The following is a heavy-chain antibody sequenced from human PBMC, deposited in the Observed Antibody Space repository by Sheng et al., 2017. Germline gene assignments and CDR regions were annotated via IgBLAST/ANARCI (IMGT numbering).Heavy chain of an antibody. V-gene: IGHV3-30*02. CDR1: GFTFSSYG. Sequence: QVQLVESGGGVVQPGGSLRLSCAASGFTFSSYGMHWVRQAPGKGLEWVAFIRYDGSNKYYADSVKGRFTISRDNSKNTLYLQMNSLRAEDTAVYYCAKAQYYYGSANWFDPWGQGTLVTVSS. CDR3: AKAQYYYGSANWFDP. J-gene: IGHJ5*02. D-gene: IGHD3-10*01. CDR2: IRYDGSNK.